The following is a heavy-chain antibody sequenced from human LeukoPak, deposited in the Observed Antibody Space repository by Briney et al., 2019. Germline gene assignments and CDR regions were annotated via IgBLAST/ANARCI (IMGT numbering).Heavy chain of an antibody. CDR3: AHSYYFGSRSYYNVWFAP. Sequence: SGPTLVNPTQTLTLTCTCSGFSRSTRGVGVGWIRQPPGKALRWLALIYWDDEKYYSPSLKSRLSISRDTSKNQVVLTMTNMDPLDTATYFCAHSYYFGSRSYYNVWFAPWGLGTLVTVSS. CDR2: IYWDDEK. V-gene: IGHV2-5*02. CDR1: GFSRSTRGVG. J-gene: IGHJ5*02. D-gene: IGHD3-10*01.